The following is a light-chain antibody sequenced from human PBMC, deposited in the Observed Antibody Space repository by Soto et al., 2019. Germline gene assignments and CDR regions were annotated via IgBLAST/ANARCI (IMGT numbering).Light chain of an antibody. J-gene: IGKJ1*01. Sequence: DIQRTQSPSSVSASVGDGLTITCRSSRDISNSLAWYQQTPGKAPELLLRGASSLQSGVPSRFSGSGSGTDCTLMISSLQPEDCAIYWCLQNTSCHWTFGQGTKVDIK. CDR2: GAS. CDR3: LQNTSCHWT. CDR1: RDISNS. V-gene: IGKV1-12*01.